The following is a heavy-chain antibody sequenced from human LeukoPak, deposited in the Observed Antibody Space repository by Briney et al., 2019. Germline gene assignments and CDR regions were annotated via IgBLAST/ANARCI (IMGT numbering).Heavy chain of an antibody. V-gene: IGHV4-34*01. J-gene: IGHJ1*01. CDR1: GGSFSAYY. D-gene: IGHD6-13*01. CDR3: ARRRSWYPSVIGYFQH. Sequence: PSETLSLTCAVYGGSFSAYYWSWIRQPPGKGLEWIGEINHSGSTNYNPSLKSRVTISVDTSKNQFSLKLSSVTAADTAVYYCARRRSWYPSVIGYFQHWGQGTLVTVSS. CDR2: INHSGST.